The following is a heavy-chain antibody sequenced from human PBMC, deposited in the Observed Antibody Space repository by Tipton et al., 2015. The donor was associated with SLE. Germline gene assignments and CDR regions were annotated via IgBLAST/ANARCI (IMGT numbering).Heavy chain of an antibody. J-gene: IGHJ6*03. D-gene: IGHD6-13*01. CDR2: IYTSGST. V-gene: IGHV4-61*09. Sequence: TLSLTCTVSGGSISSGSYYWSWIRQPAGKGLEWIGYIYTSGSTNYNPSLKSRVTISVDMSKNQFSLKLSSVTAADTAVYYCAGGLSSSWYDTKYYYMDVWGKGTAVTVSS. CDR1: GGSISSGSYY. CDR3: AGGLSSSWYDTKYYYMDV.